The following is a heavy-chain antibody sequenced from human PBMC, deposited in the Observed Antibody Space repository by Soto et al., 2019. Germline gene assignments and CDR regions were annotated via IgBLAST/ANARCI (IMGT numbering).Heavy chain of an antibody. CDR3: ARDGLWDNHYYHSSLTWPRYFDY. J-gene: IGHJ4*02. V-gene: IGHV1-46*01. D-gene: IGHD3-22*01. CDR2: INPSGGST. CDR1: GYTFTSYY. Sequence: GASVKVSCKASGYTFTSYYMHWVRQAPGQGLEWMGIINPSGGSTSYAQKFQGRVTMTRDTSTSTVYMELSSLRSEDTAVYYCARDGLWDNHYYHSSLTWPRYFDYWGQGTLVTVSS.